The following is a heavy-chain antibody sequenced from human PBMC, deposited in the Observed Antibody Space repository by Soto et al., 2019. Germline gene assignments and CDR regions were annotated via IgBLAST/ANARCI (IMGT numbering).Heavy chain of an antibody. D-gene: IGHD2-21*02. V-gene: IGHV1-2*04. J-gene: IGHJ6*02. CDR1: GYTFTGYY. Sequence: ASMKVSCKASGYTFTGYYMHWVRQAPGQGLEWMGWINPNSGGTNYAQKFQGWVTMTRDTSISTAYMELSRLRSDDTAVYYCARDGVTAKTSYYYYGMDVLGQGTTVTVSS. CDR3: ARDGVTAKTSYYYYGMDV. CDR2: INPNSGGT.